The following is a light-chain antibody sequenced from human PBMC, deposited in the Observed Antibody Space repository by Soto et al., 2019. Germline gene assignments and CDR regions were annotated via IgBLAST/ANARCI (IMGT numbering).Light chain of an antibody. CDR1: SSDVGGYNY. V-gene: IGLV2-14*01. CDR2: EVT. CDR3: SSFTSSSTQV. J-gene: IGLJ2*01. Sequence: QSVLTQPASVSGSPGQSITISCTGTSSDVGGYNYVSWYQQHPGKAPKLMIFEVTNRPSGVSNRFSGSKSGNTASLTISGLQAKDEADYYCSSFTSSSTQVFGGGTKLTVL.